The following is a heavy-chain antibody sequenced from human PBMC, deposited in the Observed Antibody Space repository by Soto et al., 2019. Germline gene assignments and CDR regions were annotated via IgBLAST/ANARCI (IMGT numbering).Heavy chain of an antibody. V-gene: IGHV4-39*01. Sequence: PSETLSLTCTVSGDSIVGSSYFWAWFRQPPGKGLEWIGCINYSGNIYYNPSLTGRMTISVDTSKNHFSLVLSSVTASDTAVYFCGRQVFATFRANYFDNWGQGTLVTVSS. CDR1: GDSIVGSSYF. CDR3: GRQVFATFRANYFDN. J-gene: IGHJ4*02. D-gene: IGHD1-26*01. CDR2: INYSGNI.